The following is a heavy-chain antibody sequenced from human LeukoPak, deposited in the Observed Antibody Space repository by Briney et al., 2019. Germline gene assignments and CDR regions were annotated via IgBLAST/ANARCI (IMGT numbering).Heavy chain of an antibody. CDR3: AKGGFVQQLLPNLS. D-gene: IGHD6-13*01. V-gene: IGHV3-23*01. Sequence: GGPLNPSWAFSGSPSSNEAKGGSRGLGGGGRGWVSIIPPGGGTTYSQESMKGRFTNSRDNSKSTLYLEMNSLRVEDTAVYYCAKGGFVQQLLPNLSWGQGTLVTVSS. CDR2: IPPGGGTT. J-gene: IGHJ5*02. CDR1: GSPSSNEA.